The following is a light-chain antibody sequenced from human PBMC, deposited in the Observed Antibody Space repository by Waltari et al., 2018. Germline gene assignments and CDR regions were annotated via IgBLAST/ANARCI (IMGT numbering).Light chain of an antibody. Sequence: DIQMTQSPSSLSASVGDRVTITCRASQSITRYLNWYQQKPGKAPKLLIYTTSTMQSDIPSRFSGSGSGTDFTLTISSLQPEDFATYYCQQSFNTPRTFGQGTKLEIK. CDR3: QQSFNTPRT. J-gene: IGKJ2*01. CDR1: QSITRY. CDR2: TTS. V-gene: IGKV1-39*01.